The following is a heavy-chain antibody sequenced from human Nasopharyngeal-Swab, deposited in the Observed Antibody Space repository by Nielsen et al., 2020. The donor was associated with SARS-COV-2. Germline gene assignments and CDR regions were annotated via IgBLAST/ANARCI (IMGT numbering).Heavy chain of an antibody. D-gene: IGHD6-6*01. J-gene: IGHJ6*03. V-gene: IGHV1-69*13. Sequence: SVKVSCKASGGTFSSYAISWVRQAAGQGLEWVGGIIPIFGTANYAQKFQGRVTITADESTSTAYMELSSLRSEDTAVYYCARVRVAARRGEDYYYMDVWGKGTTVTVSS. CDR1: GGTFSSYA. CDR2: IIPIFGTA. CDR3: ARVRVAARRGEDYYYMDV.